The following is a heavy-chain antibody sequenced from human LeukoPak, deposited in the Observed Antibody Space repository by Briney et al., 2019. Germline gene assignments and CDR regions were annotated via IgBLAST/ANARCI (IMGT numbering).Heavy chain of an antibody. CDR3: ARDLWQQLPDY. Sequence: ASVKVSCKASGGTFSSYTISWVRQAPGQGLEWMGRIIPILGIANYAQKFQGRVTITADKSTSTAYMELSSLRSEDTAVYYCARDLWQQLPDYWGQGILVTVSS. CDR2: IIPILGIA. V-gene: IGHV1-69*04. CDR1: GGTFSSYT. D-gene: IGHD6-13*01. J-gene: IGHJ4*02.